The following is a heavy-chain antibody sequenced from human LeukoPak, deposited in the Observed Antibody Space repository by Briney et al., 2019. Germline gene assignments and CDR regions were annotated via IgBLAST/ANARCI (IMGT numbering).Heavy chain of an antibody. D-gene: IGHD6-19*01. CDR2: ISYSGST. CDR1: GGSISSSNW. Sequence: PSETLSLTCAVSGGSISSSNWWSWVRQPPGKGLEWIGSISYSGSTYYNPSLKSRVTISVDTSKNHFSLNLSSVTAADTAVYYCARAPIVQKQWHIWGQGTRVTVSS. V-gene: IGHV4-4*02. J-gene: IGHJ3*02. CDR3: ARAPIVQKQWHI.